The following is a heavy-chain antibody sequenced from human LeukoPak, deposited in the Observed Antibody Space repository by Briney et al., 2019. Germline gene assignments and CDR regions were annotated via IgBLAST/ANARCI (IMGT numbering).Heavy chain of an antibody. Sequence: GASVKVSCKAPGYTFTGYYMHWVRQAPGQGLEWMGWINPNSGGTKYAQKFQGRVTVTRDTSISTSSMELSRLKSDDTAVYYCARGGKIMINMVRGALASRDAFDIWGQGTMVTVSS. CDR2: INPNSGGT. J-gene: IGHJ3*02. CDR1: GYTFTGYY. CDR3: ARGGKIMINMVRGALASRDAFDI. D-gene: IGHD3-10*01. V-gene: IGHV1-2*02.